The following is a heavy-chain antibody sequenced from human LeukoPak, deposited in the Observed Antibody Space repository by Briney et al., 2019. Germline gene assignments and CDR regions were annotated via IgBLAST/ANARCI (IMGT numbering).Heavy chain of an antibody. CDR1: GFTFSSYA. D-gene: IGHD5-18*01. Sequence: GGSLRLSCAASGFTFSSYAMSWVHQAPGKGLEWVSAISGSGGSTYYADSVKGRFTISRDNSKNTLYLQMNSLRAEDTAVYYCARTQSGYSYGYSYYFDYWGQGTLVTVSS. CDR2: ISGSGGST. CDR3: ARTQSGYSYGYSYYFDY. J-gene: IGHJ4*02. V-gene: IGHV3-23*01.